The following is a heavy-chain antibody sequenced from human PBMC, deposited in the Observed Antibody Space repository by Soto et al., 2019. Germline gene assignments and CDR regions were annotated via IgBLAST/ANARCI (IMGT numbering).Heavy chain of an antibody. D-gene: IGHD4-4*01. J-gene: IGHJ6*03. Sequence: RLSCGASGFTVSSNYTSWVRQAPGKGLEGGSVIYSGGSRYYADSVKGRFTISRHNSMNTLYLQMNSLRAEDTAVYYCARQFYSNYGGYYYYYYMDVWGKGTTVTVSS. V-gene: IGHV3-53*04. CDR2: IYSGGSR. CDR1: GFTVSSNY. CDR3: ARQFYSNYGGYYYYYYMDV.